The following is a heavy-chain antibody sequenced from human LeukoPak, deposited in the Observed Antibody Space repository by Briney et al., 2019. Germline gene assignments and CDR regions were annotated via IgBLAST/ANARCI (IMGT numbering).Heavy chain of an antibody. Sequence: GGSLRLSCAASGFTFSSYAMSWVRQAPGKGLEWVSAISGSGGSTYYADSVKGRFTISRDNSKNTLYLQINSLRAEDKAVYYCAEDNYGSGSGDYWGQGTLVTVSS. D-gene: IGHD3-10*01. CDR2: ISGSGGST. J-gene: IGHJ4*02. CDR3: AEDNYGSGSGDY. CDR1: GFTFSSYA. V-gene: IGHV3-23*01.